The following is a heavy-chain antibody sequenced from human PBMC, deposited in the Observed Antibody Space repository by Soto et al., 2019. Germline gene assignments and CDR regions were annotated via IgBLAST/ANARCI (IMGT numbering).Heavy chain of an antibody. CDR2: IIPIFGTA. V-gene: IGHV1-69*13. Sequence: GASVKVSCKASGGTFSSYAISWVRQAPGQGLEWMGGIIPIFGTANYAQKFQGRVTITADESTSTAYMELSSLRSEDTAVYYCARDSVPDPIFGRLEAAANFDYWGQGTLVTVSS. CDR1: GGTFSSYA. D-gene: IGHD6-13*01. CDR3: ARDSVPDPIFGRLEAAANFDY. J-gene: IGHJ4*02.